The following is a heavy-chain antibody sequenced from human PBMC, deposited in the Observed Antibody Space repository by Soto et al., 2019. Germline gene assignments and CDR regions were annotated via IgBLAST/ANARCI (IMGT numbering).Heavy chain of an antibody. D-gene: IGHD5-18*01. CDR1: GFTFSSYA. CDR3: AKTGPIQVWTGGGFDY. Sequence: EVQLLESGGGLVQPGGSLRLSCAASGFTFSSYAMSWVRQAPGKGLEWVSAISGSGGSTYYADSVKGRFTISRDNSKNTLYLQMNSLRAEDTAVYYCAKTGPIQVWTGGGFDYWGQGTLVTVSS. CDR2: ISGSGGST. V-gene: IGHV3-23*01. J-gene: IGHJ4*02.